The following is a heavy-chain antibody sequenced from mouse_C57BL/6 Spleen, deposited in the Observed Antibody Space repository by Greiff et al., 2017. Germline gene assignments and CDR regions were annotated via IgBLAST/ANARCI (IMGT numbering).Heavy chain of an antibody. D-gene: IGHD4-1*01. V-gene: IGHV5-17*01. J-gene: IGHJ4*01. CDR1: GFTFSDYG. CDR2: ISSGSSTI. CDR3: AGWDEDYAMDY. Sequence: EVQLVESGGGLVKPGGSLKLSCAASGFTFSDYGMHWVRQAPEKGLEWVAYISSGSSTIYYADTVKGRFTISRDNAKNTLFLQMTSLRSEDTARDYCAGWDEDYAMDYWGQGTSVTVSS.